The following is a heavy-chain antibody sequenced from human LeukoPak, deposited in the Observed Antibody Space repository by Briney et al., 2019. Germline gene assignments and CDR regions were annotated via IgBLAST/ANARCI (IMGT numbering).Heavy chain of an antibody. CDR1: GGSISSSSYY. CDR3: ARAENYYYDSSGYYDPFDY. CDR2: IYYSGST. J-gene: IGHJ4*02. Sequence: SETLSLTSTVSGGSISSSSYYWGWIRQPPGKGLEWIGSIYYSGSTYYNPSLKSRVTISVDTSKNQFSLKLSSVTAADTAVYYCARAENYYYDSSGYYDPFDYWGQGTLVTVSS. V-gene: IGHV4-39*07. D-gene: IGHD3-22*01.